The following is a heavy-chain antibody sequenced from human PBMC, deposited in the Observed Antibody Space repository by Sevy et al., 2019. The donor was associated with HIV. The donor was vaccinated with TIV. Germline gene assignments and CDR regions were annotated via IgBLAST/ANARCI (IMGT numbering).Heavy chain of an antibody. D-gene: IGHD3-10*01. V-gene: IGHV3-33*01. Sequence: GGSLRLSCAASGFTFSSYGMHWVRQAPGKGLEWVAVIWYDGSNKYYADSVKGRFTISRDNSKNTLYLQMNSLRAEDTAVYYCASHIERLMVRGVMGYWGQGTLVTVSS. CDR2: IWYDGSNK. CDR3: ASHIERLMVRGVMGY. J-gene: IGHJ4*02. CDR1: GFTFSSYG.